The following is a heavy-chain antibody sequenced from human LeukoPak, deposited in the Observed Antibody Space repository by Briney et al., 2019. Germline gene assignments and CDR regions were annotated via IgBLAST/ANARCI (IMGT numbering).Heavy chain of an antibody. J-gene: IGHJ4*02. CDR3: AKGDDFLADYRYRFDY. D-gene: IGHD3-9*01. CDR1: GFAFSSYV. V-gene: IGHV3-23*01. Sequence: GGSLRLSCEVSGFAFSSYVMSWVRQAPGNGLEWVSAIDSNGVTTNYADSVEGRFTISRDNSKNTLYLQLSSLRVEDTAVYYCAKGDDFLADYRYRFDYWGQGTLVNVSS. CDR2: IDSNGVTT.